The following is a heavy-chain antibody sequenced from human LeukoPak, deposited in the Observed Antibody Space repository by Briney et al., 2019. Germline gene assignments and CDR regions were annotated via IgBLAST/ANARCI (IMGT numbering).Heavy chain of an antibody. J-gene: IGHJ4*02. V-gene: IGHV3-48*04. CDR2: ISRSSDTI. Sequence: PGGSQRLSCAASGFSFSTYSMNWVRQAPGKGLEWISYISRSSDTIYYADSVKGRFTISRDNAKNSLSLQMNTLRAEDTAVYYCARSPYDFWSAGLHYFDYWGQGTLVAVSS. CDR3: ARSPYDFWSAGLHYFDY. CDR1: GFSFSTYS. D-gene: IGHD3-3*01.